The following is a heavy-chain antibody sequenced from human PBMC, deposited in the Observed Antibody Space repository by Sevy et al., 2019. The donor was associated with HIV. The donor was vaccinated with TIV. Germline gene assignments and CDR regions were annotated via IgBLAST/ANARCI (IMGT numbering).Heavy chain of an antibody. D-gene: IGHD3-10*01. Sequence: QLGGPLRLSCAASGFTFSDYGMHWVRQAPGKGLEWVAVIWYDGSNKYYAESVKGRFTISRDNSKNTLYVQMNSLRAEDTAVYYCARDKLLPVMITMVRGALSYYFDYWGQGTLVTVSS. J-gene: IGHJ4*02. V-gene: IGHV3-33*01. CDR3: ARDKLLPVMITMVRGALSYYFDY. CDR2: IWYDGSNK. CDR1: GFTFSDYG.